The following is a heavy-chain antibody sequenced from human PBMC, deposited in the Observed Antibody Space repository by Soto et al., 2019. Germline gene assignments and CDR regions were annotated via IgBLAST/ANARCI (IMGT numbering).Heavy chain of an antibody. V-gene: IGHV4-34*01. CDR1: GGSFSGYY. CDR3: ARGPLRITIFGGQSWFDP. CDR2: INHSGST. Sequence: PSETLSLTYAVYGGSFSGYYWSWIRQPPGKGLEWIGEINHSGSTNYNPSLKSRVTISVDTSKNQFSLKLSSVTAADTAVYYCARGPLRITIFGGQSWFDPWGQGTLVTVSS. D-gene: IGHD3-3*01. J-gene: IGHJ5*02.